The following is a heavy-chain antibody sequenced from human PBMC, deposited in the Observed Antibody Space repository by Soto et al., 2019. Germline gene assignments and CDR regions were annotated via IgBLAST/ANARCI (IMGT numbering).Heavy chain of an antibody. CDR3: ARTSSSRPGWGYFQH. D-gene: IGHD6-13*01. CDR2: IYHSGST. Sequence: PAETLSLTCAVSGGSISSSNWWSWVRQPPGKGLEWIGEIYHSGSTNYNPSLKSRVTISVDKSKNQFSLKLSSVTAADTAVYYCARTSSSRPGWGYFQHWGQGTLVTVSS. V-gene: IGHV4-4*02. J-gene: IGHJ1*01. CDR1: GGSISSSNW.